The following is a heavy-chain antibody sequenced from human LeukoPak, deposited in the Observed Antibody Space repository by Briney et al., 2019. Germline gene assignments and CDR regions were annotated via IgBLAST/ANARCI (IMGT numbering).Heavy chain of an antibody. J-gene: IGHJ4*02. CDR1: GFTFSSYT. CDR2: IKQDGSDK. Sequence: GGSLRLSCAASGFTFSSYTMNWVRQAPGKGLEWVGNIKQDGSDKNYMDSVKGRFTISRDNAKNTLYLQMNSLRAEDTAVYFCARVAYGDYGVFDYWGQGTLVTVSS. D-gene: IGHD4-17*01. V-gene: IGHV3-7*01. CDR3: ARVAYGDYGVFDY.